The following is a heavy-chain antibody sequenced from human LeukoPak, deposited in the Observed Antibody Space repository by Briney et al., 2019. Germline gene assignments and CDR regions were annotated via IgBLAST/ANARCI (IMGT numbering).Heavy chain of an antibody. CDR1: GFTFSSYA. CDR3: AKEGTQATEAAIDY. D-gene: IGHD6-25*01. CDR2: ISSNGGIT. V-gene: IGHV3-64*01. Sequence: GGSLRLSCAASGFTFSSYAMHWVRQAPGKGLEYVSAISSNGGITYYGNSVKGRFSISRDNAKNTLHLQMGSLRAEDTAVYYCAKEGTQATEAAIDYWGQGTLVTVSS. J-gene: IGHJ4*02.